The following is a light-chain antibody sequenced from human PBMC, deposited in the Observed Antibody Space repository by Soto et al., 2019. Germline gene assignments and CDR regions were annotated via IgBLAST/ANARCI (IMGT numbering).Light chain of an antibody. CDR1: QSVSSN. CDR2: GAS. J-gene: IGKJ1*01. Sequence: EIVMTQSPATLSVSPGERATLSCRASQSVSSNLAWYQQKPGQAPRLLIYGASTRATGIPARFSGSGSGTEFTLTISSLQSEDFAVYYCHQYNNWLTFGQGTKVEIK. CDR3: HQYNNWLT. V-gene: IGKV3-15*01.